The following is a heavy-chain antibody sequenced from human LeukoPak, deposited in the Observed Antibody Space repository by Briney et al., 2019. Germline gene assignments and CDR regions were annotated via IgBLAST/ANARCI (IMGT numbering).Heavy chain of an antibody. J-gene: IGHJ4*02. V-gene: IGHV4-39*07. CDR2: IYYSGST. CDR1: GGSISSSSYY. Sequence: SETLSLTCTVSGGSISSSSYYWGWIRQPPGKGLEWIGSIYYSGSTYYNPSLKSRVTISVDTSKNQFSLKLTSLTAADTAVYYCARIAIAVSGTGYFDSWGPGSLVTVSS. D-gene: IGHD6-19*01. CDR3: ARIAIAVSGTGYFDS.